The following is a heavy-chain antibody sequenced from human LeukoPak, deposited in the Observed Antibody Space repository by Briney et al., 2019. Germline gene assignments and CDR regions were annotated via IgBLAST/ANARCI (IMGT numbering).Heavy chain of an antibody. CDR1: GFTVSSNY. CDR2: IYSDGST. J-gene: IGHJ4*02. CDR3: ARDLGYCSGGFCYVGYFDY. V-gene: IGHV3-66*01. D-gene: IGHD2-15*01. Sequence: GGSLRLSCAASGFTVSSNYMNWVRQAPGKGLEWVSIIYSDGSTYYAESVKGRFTISRDNSKNTLYLQMNSLRAEDTAVYYCARDLGYCSGGFCYVGYFDYWGQGTLVTVSS.